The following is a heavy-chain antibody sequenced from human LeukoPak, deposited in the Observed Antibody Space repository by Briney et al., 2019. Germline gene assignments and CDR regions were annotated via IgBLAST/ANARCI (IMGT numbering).Heavy chain of an antibody. Sequence: SETLSLTCTVSGGSISSYYWSWIRQPPGEGLEWIGYIYYSGSTNYNPSLKSRVTISVDTSKNQFSLKLSSVTAADTAVYYCASLSSGWYYFDYWGQGTLVTVSS. CDR2: IYYSGST. J-gene: IGHJ4*02. CDR3: ASLSSGWYYFDY. CDR1: GGSISSYY. V-gene: IGHV4-59*01. D-gene: IGHD6-19*01.